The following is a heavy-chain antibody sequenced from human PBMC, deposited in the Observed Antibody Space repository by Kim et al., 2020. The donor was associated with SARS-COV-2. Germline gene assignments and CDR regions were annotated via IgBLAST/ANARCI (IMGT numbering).Heavy chain of an antibody. J-gene: IGHJ6*01. Sequence: GSLRLSCAASGFTFSSYGMHWVRQAPGKGLEWVAVISYDGSNKYYADSVKGRFTISRDNSKNTLYLQMNSLRAEDTAVYYCAKDMRYYDILTGYLARMD. CDR1: GFTFSSYG. D-gene: IGHD3-9*01. CDR3: AKDMRYYDILTGYLARMD. CDR2: ISYDGSNK. V-gene: IGHV3-30*18.